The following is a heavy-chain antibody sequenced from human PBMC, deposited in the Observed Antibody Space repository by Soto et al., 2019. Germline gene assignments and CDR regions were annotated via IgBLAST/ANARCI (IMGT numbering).Heavy chain of an antibody. Sequence: GGSLRLSCAASGFTFSSYAMSWVRQAPGKGLEWVSAISGSGGSTYYADSVKGRFTISRDNSKNTLYLQMNSLRAEDTAVYYCAKDGPTRPYSSSWYFDYWGQGTLVTVSS. J-gene: IGHJ4*02. D-gene: IGHD6-13*01. CDR3: AKDGPTRPYSSSWYFDY. CDR1: GFTFSSYA. CDR2: ISGSGGST. V-gene: IGHV3-23*01.